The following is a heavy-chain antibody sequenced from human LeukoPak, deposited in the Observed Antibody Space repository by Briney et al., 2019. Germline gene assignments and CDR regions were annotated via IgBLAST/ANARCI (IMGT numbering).Heavy chain of an antibody. V-gene: IGHV4-59*01. Sequence: SENLSLTCTVSGCSISSYYWSWIRQPPGKGLEGIGYTYYSGSTNYNPSLKSRVTISVDTSKNQFSLKLSSVTAADTAVYYCARVEVGATTESFDPWGQGTLVTVS. D-gene: IGHD1-26*01. J-gene: IGHJ5*02. CDR1: GCSISSYY. CDR2: TYYSGST. CDR3: ARVEVGATTESFDP.